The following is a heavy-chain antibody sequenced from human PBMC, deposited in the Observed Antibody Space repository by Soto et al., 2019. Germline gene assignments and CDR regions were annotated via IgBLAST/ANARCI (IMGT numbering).Heavy chain of an antibody. CDR3: AKPGNPFGCVIVIPSGY. Sequence: PRRSFAASGFTFSSYAMSWVRQAPGKGLEWGSASSGSGGSTYYADSVKGRFPISRDNSKNVLYLQMNSLRAEDTAVYYCAKPGNPFGCVIVIPSGYWGQGNLVNRLL. D-gene: IGHD3-16*02. CDR1: GFTFSSYA. V-gene: IGHV3-23*01. J-gene: IGHJ4*02. CDR2: SSGSGGST.